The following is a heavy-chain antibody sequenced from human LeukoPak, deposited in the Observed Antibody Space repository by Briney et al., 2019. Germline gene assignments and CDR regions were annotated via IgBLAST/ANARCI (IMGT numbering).Heavy chain of an antibody. J-gene: IGHJ4*02. CDR2: IYYSGST. CDR3: ARARPGNDGGNFDY. CDR1: GGSISSYY. D-gene: IGHD1-1*01. Sequence: SETLSLTCTVSGGSISSYYWSGIRQPPGKGLEWIGYIYYSGSTYYNPSLKSRVTISVDTSKNQFSLKLSSVTAADTAVYYCARARPGNDGGNFDYRGQGTLVTVSS. V-gene: IGHV4-59*01.